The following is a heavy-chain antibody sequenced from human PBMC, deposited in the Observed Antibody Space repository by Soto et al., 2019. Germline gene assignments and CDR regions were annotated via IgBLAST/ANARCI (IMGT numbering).Heavy chain of an antibody. J-gene: IGHJ4*02. D-gene: IGHD3-10*01. CDR3: ARGGVRTTFRH. V-gene: IGHV4-31*03. CDR2: LYDSGSA. Sequence: QMQLQESGPGLVKPSQTLYLTCTVSGGSISSGGCYWSWIRQHPGKGLEWIGYLYDSGSAYYNPSLKSRVTISGDTAKNQFSLRLNSVTAADTAVYYCARGGVRTTFRHWGQGTLVTVSS. CDR1: GGSISSGGCY.